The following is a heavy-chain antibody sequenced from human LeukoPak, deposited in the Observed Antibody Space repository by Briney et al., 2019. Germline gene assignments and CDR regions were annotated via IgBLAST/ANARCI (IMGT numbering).Heavy chain of an antibody. D-gene: IGHD1-26*01. V-gene: IGHV3-30*04. J-gene: IGHJ3*02. CDR3: ARDMGRFVDAHDAFDI. CDR2: ISYDGSNK. CDR1: GFTFSSYA. Sequence: GGSLRLPCAASGFTFSSYAMHWVRQAPGKGLEWVAVISYDGSNKYYADSVKGRFTISRDNSKNTLYLQMNSLRAEDTAVYYCARDMGRFVDAHDAFDIWGQGTMVTVSS.